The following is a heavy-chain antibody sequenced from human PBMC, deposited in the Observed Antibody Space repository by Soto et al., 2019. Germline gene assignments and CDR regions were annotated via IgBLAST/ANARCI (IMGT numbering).Heavy chain of an antibody. CDR1: GGTFSSYA. CDR3: AREKKNVEMATMYYYYYGMDV. V-gene: IGHV1-69*13. D-gene: IGHD5-12*01. CDR2: IIPIFGTA. J-gene: IGHJ6*02. Sequence: SVKVSCKASGGTFSSYAISWVRQAPGQGLEWMGGIIPIFGTANYAQKFQGRVTITADESTGTAYMELSSLRSEDTAVYYCAREKKNVEMATMYYYYYGMDVWGQGTTVTVSS.